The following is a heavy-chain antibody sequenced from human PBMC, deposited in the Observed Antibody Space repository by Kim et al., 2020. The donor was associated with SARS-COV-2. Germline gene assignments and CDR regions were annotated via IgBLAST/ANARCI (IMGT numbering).Heavy chain of an antibody. CDR3: ARGEGACSGGSCYSPSPDY. Sequence: GRFTISRDNAKNSLYLQMNSLRAEDTAVYYCARGEGACSGGSCYSPSPDYWGQGTLVTVSS. V-gene: IGHV3-11*06. J-gene: IGHJ4*02. D-gene: IGHD2-15*01.